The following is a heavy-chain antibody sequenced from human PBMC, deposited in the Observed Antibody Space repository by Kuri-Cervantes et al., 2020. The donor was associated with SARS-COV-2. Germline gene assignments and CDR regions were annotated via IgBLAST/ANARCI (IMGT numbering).Heavy chain of an antibody. CDR1: GGSFSGYY. CDR3: ARPGGFLDV. D-gene: IGHD4-23*01. Sequence: GSLRLSCVVYGGSFSGYYWSWIRQPPGKGLEWIGEINHSGSTNYNPSLKSRVTISVDTSKNQFSLKLSSVTAADTAVYFCARPGGFLDVWGKGTTVTVSS. J-gene: IGHJ6*04. CDR2: INHSGST. V-gene: IGHV4-34*01.